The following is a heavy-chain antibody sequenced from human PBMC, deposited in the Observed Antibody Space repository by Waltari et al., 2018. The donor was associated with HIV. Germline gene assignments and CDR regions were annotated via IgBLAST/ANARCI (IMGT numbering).Heavy chain of an antibody. V-gene: IGHV3-21*01. CDR2: ISSSSIYI. Sequence: EVQLVESGGGLVKPGGSLRLSGTASVLTLSTHSRNWVRQAPGKGLEWVSFISSSSIYIYYADSVKGRFTISRDNAKNSLYLQMNSLRAEDTAVYYCARGEYYYHSSGYYDNLPFDYWGQGTLVTVSS. D-gene: IGHD3-22*01. J-gene: IGHJ4*02. CDR1: VLTLSTHS. CDR3: ARGEYYYHSSGYYDNLPFDY.